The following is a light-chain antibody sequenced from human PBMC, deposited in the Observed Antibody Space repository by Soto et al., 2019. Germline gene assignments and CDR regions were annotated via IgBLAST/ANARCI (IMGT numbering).Light chain of an antibody. CDR1: QSISSY. CDR3: QQSYSTLRIT. J-gene: IGKJ5*01. CDR2: AAS. Sequence: DILMTQSPSSLSASVGDRVTITCRASQSISSYLNWYQQKPGKAPKLLIYAASSLQSGVPSRFSGSGSGTDFTLTISSLQPEDFATYYCQQSYSTLRITFGQGTRLEIK. V-gene: IGKV1-39*01.